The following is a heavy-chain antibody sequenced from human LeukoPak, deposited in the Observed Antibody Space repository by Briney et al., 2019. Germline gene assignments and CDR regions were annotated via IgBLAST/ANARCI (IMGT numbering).Heavy chain of an antibody. D-gene: IGHD6-13*01. CDR2: IVPIFGTA. CDR1: GGTFSSYA. Sequence: ASVNVSCKASGGTFSSYAISWVRQAPGHGREWMGGIVPIFGTANYAQKFQGRVTITADKSTSTAYMELSSLRSEDTAVYYCAREGGGSWSFYYWGQGTLGTVSS. V-gene: IGHV1-69*06. CDR3: AREGGGSWSFYY. J-gene: IGHJ4*02.